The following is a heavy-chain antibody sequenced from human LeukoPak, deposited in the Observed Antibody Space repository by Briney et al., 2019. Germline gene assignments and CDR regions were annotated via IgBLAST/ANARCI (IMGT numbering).Heavy chain of an antibody. J-gene: IGHJ4*02. D-gene: IGHD1-1*01. Sequence: SETLSLTCAVSGGSISSSSYYWGWIRQPPGKGLEWIGSIYYSGSTYYNPSLKSRVTISVDTSKNQFSLKLSSVTAADTAVYYCARDHNWSDGGFGYWGQGTLVTVSS. V-gene: IGHV4-39*07. CDR3: ARDHNWSDGGFGY. CDR1: GGSISSSSYY. CDR2: IYYSGST.